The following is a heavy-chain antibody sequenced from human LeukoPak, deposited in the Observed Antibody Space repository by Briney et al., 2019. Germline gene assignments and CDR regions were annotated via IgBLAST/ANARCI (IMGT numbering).Heavy chain of an antibody. Sequence: RGSLRLSCAASGFTFTSYWMSWVRQAPGKGLEWVANIKQDVSEKYYVDSVKGRFTISRDNAKNSLYVQMNSLRAEDTAVYYCARDRPHYGSGSYFPAGVFDYWGQGTLVTVSS. CDR2: IKQDVSEK. CDR3: ARDRPHYGSGSYFPAGVFDY. D-gene: IGHD3-10*01. CDR1: GFTFTSYW. V-gene: IGHV3-7*01. J-gene: IGHJ4*02.